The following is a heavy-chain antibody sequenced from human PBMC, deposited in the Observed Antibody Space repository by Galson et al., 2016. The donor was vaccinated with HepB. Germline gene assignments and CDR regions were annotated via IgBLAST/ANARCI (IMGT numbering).Heavy chain of an antibody. CDR1: GYTFTSHY. V-gene: IGHV1-46*03. J-gene: IGHJ4*02. CDR3: ASGGQLVQDGGY. CDR2: INPSGGST. D-gene: IGHD6-6*01. Sequence: SVKVSCKASGYTFTSHYMHWVRQAPGQGLEWMGTINPSGGSTSYAQKFQGRVTMTRDTSTSTIYMELSSLRSDDTAVYYCASGGQLVQDGGYWGQGTLVTVSS.